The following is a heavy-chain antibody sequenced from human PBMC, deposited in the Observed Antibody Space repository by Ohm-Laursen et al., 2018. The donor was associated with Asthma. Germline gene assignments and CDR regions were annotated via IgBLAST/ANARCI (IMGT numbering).Heavy chain of an antibody. CDR1: GFTFSSYG. J-gene: IGHJ6*02. CDR2: IWYDGSNK. CDR3: AREASYYYYGMDV. Sequence: SLRLSCAASGFTFSSYGMHWVRQAPGKGLEWVAVIWYDGSNKYYADSVKGRFTISRDNSKNTLYLQMNSLRAEDTAVYYCAREASYYYYGMDVWGQGTTVTVSS. V-gene: IGHV3-33*01.